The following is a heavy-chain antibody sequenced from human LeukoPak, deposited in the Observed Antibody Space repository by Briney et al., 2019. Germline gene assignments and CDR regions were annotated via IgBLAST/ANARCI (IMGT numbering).Heavy chain of an antibody. J-gene: IGHJ3*02. CDR2: IYYSGST. CDR1: GGSISSSSYY. V-gene: IGHV4-39*07. D-gene: IGHD7-27*01. CDR3: ATVTALGISDAFDI. Sequence: SETLSLTCTVSGGSISSSSYYWGWIRQPPGKGLEWNGSIYYSGSTYYNPSLKSRVTISVDTSKNQFSLKLSSVTAADTAVYYCATVTALGISDAFDIWGQGTMVTVSS.